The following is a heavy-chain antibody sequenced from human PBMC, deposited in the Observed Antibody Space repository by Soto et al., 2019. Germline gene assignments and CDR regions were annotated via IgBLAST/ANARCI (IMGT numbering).Heavy chain of an antibody. D-gene: IGHD6-6*01. CDR2: FSSSGTAT. CDR3: ARKGPSAARPNH. CDR1: GFTFRDHA. J-gene: IGHJ5*02. Sequence: QLQLGESGGGLVSPGGSLRLSCAASGFTFRDHAMSWIRQAPGKGREWVSCFSSSGTATYYADSVKGRFTISRDNAKNSLYVEMNSLRVEDTAVYYCARKGPSAARPNHWGQGTLVTVSS. V-gene: IGHV3-11*01.